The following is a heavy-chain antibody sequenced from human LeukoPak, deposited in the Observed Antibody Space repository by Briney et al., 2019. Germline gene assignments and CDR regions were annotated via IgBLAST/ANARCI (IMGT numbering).Heavy chain of an antibody. CDR3: ARDGVEFYNWFDP. CDR1: GFTFSSYG. V-gene: IGHV3-30*02. CDR2: IRYDGSNK. J-gene: IGHJ5*02. D-gene: IGHD2-21*01. Sequence: GGSLRLSCAASGFTFSSYGMHWVRQAPGKGLEWVAFIRYDGSNKYYADSVKGRFTISRDNSKNTLYLQMDSLRAEDTAVYYCARDGVEFYNWFDPWGQGTLVTVSS.